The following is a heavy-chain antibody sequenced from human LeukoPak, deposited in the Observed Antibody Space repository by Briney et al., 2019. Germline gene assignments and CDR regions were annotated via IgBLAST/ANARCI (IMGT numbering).Heavy chain of an antibody. Sequence: GGSLRLSCAASGFTFSSYAMSWVRQAPGKGLEWVSTIYTGGNTYYAASVKGRFTISRDNSKNTLYLQMNSLRAEDTAVYYCARQVGASTTFDSWGQGTLVTVSS. CDR2: IYTGGNT. CDR1: GFTFSSYA. D-gene: IGHD1-26*01. V-gene: IGHV3-23*05. CDR3: ARQVGASTTFDS. J-gene: IGHJ4*02.